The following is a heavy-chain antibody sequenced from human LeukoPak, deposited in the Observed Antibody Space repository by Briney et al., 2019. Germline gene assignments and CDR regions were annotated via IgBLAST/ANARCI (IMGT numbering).Heavy chain of an antibody. CDR2: IYSGGST. Sequence: GGSLRLSCAASGFTVSSNYMSWVRQAPGKGLEWVSVIYSGGSTYYADSVKGRFTISRDNSKSTLYIQMNSLRAEDTAVYYCAREGHYYDSSGYYYWWGQGTLVTVSS. CDR3: AREGHYYDSSGYYYW. J-gene: IGHJ4*02. D-gene: IGHD3-22*01. CDR1: GFTVSSNY. V-gene: IGHV3-53*01.